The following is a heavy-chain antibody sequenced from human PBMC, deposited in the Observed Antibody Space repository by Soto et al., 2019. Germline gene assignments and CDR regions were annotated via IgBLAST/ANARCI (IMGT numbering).Heavy chain of an antibody. CDR2: ISVSGDST. CDR3: ATRHLPYCSGGTCNPFDF. Sequence: EVQLLESGGGLVQPGGSLRLSCAASGFTFSTYAMNWVRQAPGKGLEWVSTISVSGDSTYYADSVKGRFAISRDNSKNTLYLQINSLRAEDTAMYYCATRHLPYCSGGTCNPFDFWGQGALVTVSS. CDR1: GFTFSTYA. D-gene: IGHD2-15*01. J-gene: IGHJ4*02. V-gene: IGHV3-23*01.